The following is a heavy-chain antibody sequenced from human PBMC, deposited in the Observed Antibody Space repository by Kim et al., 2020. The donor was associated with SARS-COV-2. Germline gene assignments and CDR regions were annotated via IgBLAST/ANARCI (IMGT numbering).Heavy chain of an antibody. Sequence: GGSLRLSCAASGLTFSSYWMSWVRQAPGKGLEWVANIKQDGSEKYYVDSVKGRLTISRDNAKNSLYLQMNSLRAEDTAVYYCARDVWAYYDILTGYYFDYWGQGTLVTVSS. J-gene: IGHJ4*02. V-gene: IGHV3-7*03. D-gene: IGHD3-9*01. CDR2: IKQDGSEK. CDR3: ARDVWAYYDILTGYYFDY. CDR1: GLTFSSYW.